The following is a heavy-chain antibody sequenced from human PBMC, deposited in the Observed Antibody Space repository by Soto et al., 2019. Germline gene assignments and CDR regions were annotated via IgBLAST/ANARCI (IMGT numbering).Heavy chain of an antibody. J-gene: IGHJ4*02. D-gene: IGHD6-19*01. Sequence: QVHLQQSGPGLVKPSQTLSLTCAVSGDSVSSNSAAWNWIRQSPSRGLEWLGRTYCRSKCYSDYAISVKSRITINPDTSKNQFSLQLNSVTPDDTAVYYCVRDKYSSGRYDYWGQGTLVTVSS. CDR2: TYCRSKCYS. CDR1: GDSVSSNSAA. CDR3: VRDKYSSGRYDY. V-gene: IGHV6-1*01.